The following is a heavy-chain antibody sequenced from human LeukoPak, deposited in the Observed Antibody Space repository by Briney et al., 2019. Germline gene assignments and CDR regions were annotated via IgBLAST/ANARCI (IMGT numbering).Heavy chain of an antibody. CDR1: GFTFSSYA. V-gene: IGHV3-7*01. CDR2: IKQDGSEK. J-gene: IGHJ4*02. Sequence: GGSLRLSCAASGFTFSSYAMSWVRQAPGKGLEWAANIKQDGSEKYYVDSVKGRFIISRDNAKNSLYLQMNSLRAEDTAVYYCARFKYDEWAAGYYFDYWGQGTLVTVSS. D-gene: IGHD6-13*01. CDR3: ARFKYDEWAAGYYFDY.